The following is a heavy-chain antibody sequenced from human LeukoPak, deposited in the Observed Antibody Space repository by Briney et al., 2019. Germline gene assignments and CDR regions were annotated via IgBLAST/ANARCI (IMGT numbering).Heavy chain of an antibody. Sequence: GGSLRLSCAVSGFTFSTYWMSWVRQAPGKGLEWVANIDEDGGEKNCVDSVKGRFTISRDNAKNSLYLQMSSLRVEDTAVYYCARGVASAVGPADYWGQGTLVTVSS. D-gene: IGHD5-18*01. CDR1: GFTFSTYW. CDR3: ARGVASAVGPADY. J-gene: IGHJ4*02. CDR2: IDEDGGEK. V-gene: IGHV3-7*01.